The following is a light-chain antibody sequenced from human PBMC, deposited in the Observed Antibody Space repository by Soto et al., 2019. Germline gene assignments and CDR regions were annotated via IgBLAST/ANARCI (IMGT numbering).Light chain of an antibody. CDR3: QQTDDFTLT. J-gene: IGKJ4*01. CDR2: ATS. CDR1: QGIYSR. Sequence: DIQMTQSPSSVSASVGDTVTITCRASQGIYSRLAWYQQKPGKDPELLIYATSTLQNGVPSRFSGSGFGTDFNLSISRLQTEDSASYFCQQTDDFTLTFGGGTKVDIK. V-gene: IGKV1D-12*01.